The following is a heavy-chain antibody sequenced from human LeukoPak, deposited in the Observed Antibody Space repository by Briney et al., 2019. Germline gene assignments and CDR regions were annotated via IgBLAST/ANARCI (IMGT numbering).Heavy chain of an antibody. D-gene: IGHD5-12*01. CDR3: AKAYSGYDLDYYYYYMDV. CDR1: GFTFSSYA. Sequence: GGSLRLSCAASGFTFSSYAMSWVRQAPGKGLEWVSAISGSGGSTYYADSVKGRFTISRGNSKNTLYLQMNSLRAEDTAVYYCAKAYSGYDLDYYYYYMDVWGKGTTVTVSS. J-gene: IGHJ6*03. CDR2: ISGSGGST. V-gene: IGHV3-23*01.